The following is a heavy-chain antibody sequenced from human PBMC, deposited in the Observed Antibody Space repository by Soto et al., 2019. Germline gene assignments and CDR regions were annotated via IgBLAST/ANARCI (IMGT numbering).Heavy chain of an antibody. D-gene: IGHD5-12*01. J-gene: IGHJ4*02. CDR2: ISYDGTKK. V-gene: IGHV3-30-3*01. Sequence: GGSLRLSCAASGFTFSDYAMHWVRQAPGKGLEWVAVISYDGTKKYYADSLKGRFTISRDNSENTLYLQMNSLRTEDTAVYYCTREYRKDRDDHYWGQGTLVTVSS. CDR1: GFTFSDYA. CDR3: TREYRKDRDDHY.